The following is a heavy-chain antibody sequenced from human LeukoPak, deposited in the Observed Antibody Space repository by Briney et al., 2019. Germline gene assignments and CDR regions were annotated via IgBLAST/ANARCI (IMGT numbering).Heavy chain of an antibody. J-gene: IGHJ3*02. CDR2: ISSSSSTI. CDR1: GFTFSSYS. V-gene: IGHV3-48*01. Sequence: GGSLRLSCAASGFTFSSYSMNWVRQAPGKGLEWVSYISSSSSTIYYADSVKGRFTISRDNAKNSLYPQMNSLRAEDTAVYYCARDTTYVAENAFDIWGQGTMVTVSS. D-gene: IGHD1-26*01. CDR3: ARDTTYVAENAFDI.